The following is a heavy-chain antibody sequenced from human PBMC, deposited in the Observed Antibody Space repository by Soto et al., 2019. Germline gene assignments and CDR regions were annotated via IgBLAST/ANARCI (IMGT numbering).Heavy chain of an antibody. CDR1: GFTFSSYS. CDR2: ISSSSSTI. D-gene: IGHD3-3*01. V-gene: IGHV3-48*02. CDR3: ARDVKLSPHPMYYDFWSGYPTHHYGMDV. J-gene: IGHJ6*02. Sequence: GGSLRLSCAASGFTFSSYSMNWVRQAPGKGLEWVSYISSSSSTIYYADSVKGQFTISRDNAKNSLYLQMNSLRDEDTAVYYCARDVKLSPHPMYYDFWSGYPTHHYGMDVWGQGTTVTVSS.